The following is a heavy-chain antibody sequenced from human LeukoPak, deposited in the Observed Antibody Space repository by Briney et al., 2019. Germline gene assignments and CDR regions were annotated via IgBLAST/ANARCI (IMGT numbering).Heavy chain of an antibody. J-gene: IGHJ3*02. CDR3: ARDPRPYSGSGLHFDI. D-gene: IGHD1-26*01. V-gene: IGHV3-48*02. CDR2: IGSSSSPI. CDR1: GFSFSNYN. Sequence: GGSLRLSCAASGFSFSNYNINWVRQAPGEGLEWVSFIGSSSSPIYYADSVKGRFTVSRDNAKNSLYLHLNSLRDEDTAVYYCARDPRPYSGSGLHFDIWGQGTLVTVSS.